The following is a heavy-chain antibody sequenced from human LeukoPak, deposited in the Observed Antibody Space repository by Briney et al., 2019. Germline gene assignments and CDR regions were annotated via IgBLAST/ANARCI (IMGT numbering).Heavy chain of an antibody. CDR3: ARTWIGYDYYYYYGMDV. Sequence: SVKVSCKASGGTFSSYAISWVRQAPGQGLEWMGGIIPIFGTANYAQKFQGRVTITADESTSTAYMELSSLRSEDTAAYYCARTWIGYDYYYYYGMDVWGQGTTVTVSS. CDR2: IIPIFGTA. J-gene: IGHJ6*02. CDR1: GGTFSSYA. D-gene: IGHD2-2*03. V-gene: IGHV1-69*13.